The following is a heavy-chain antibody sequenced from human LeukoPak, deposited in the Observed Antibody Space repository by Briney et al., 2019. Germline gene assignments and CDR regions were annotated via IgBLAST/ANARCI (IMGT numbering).Heavy chain of an antibody. J-gene: IGHJ4*02. Sequence: ASVKVSCKASGYTFTNYAMNWVRQAPGQGLEWMGWINPNSGGTNYAQKFQGRVTMTRDTSISTAYMELSRLRSDDTAVYYCAREGPPGIAVAGRGYRATRCFDYWGQGTLVTVSS. CDR2: INPNSGGT. D-gene: IGHD6-19*01. CDR3: AREGPPGIAVAGRGYRATRCFDY. V-gene: IGHV1-2*02. CDR1: GYTFTNYA.